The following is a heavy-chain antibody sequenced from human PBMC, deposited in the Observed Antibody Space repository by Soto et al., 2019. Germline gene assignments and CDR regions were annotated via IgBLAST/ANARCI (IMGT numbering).Heavy chain of an antibody. Sequence: KPSETLSLTCTVCGGSISSYYCSWIRQPAWKGLEWIGRIYTSGSTNYNPSLKSRVTMSVDTSKNQFSLKLSSVTAADTAVYYCARDNSHTGPRSSFDYFGQRTLVTVCS. J-gene: IGHJ4*02. V-gene: IGHV4-4*07. D-gene: IGHD5-18*01. CDR3: ARDNSHTGPRSSFDY. CDR2: IYTSGST. CDR1: GGSISSYY.